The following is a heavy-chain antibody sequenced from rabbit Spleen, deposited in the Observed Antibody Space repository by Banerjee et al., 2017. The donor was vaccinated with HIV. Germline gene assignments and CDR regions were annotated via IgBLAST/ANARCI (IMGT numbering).Heavy chain of an antibody. Sequence: QEHLVESGGGLVQPGGSLTLSCKASGFSFSSGYDMCWVRQAPGKGLEWIACVYAGSSGSIYYASWAKGRFTISKTSSTTVTLQMTSLTDADTATYFCARGGYGGHIYAMGLWGPGTLVT. J-gene: IGHJ4*01. D-gene: IGHD4-2*01. V-gene: IGHV1S45*01. CDR1: GFSFSSGYD. CDR3: ARGGYGGHIYAMGL. CDR2: VYAGSSGSI.